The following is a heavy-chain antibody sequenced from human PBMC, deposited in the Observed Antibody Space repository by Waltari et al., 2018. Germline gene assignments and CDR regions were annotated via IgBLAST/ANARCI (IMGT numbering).Heavy chain of an antibody. D-gene: IGHD6-13*01. CDR3: AGGYSSSWYVLDYYYGMDV. CDR1: GGSISSYY. CDR2: IYYSGST. Sequence: QVQLQESGPGLVKPSETLSLTCTVSGGSISSYYWSWIRQPPGKGLEWIGYIYYSGSTNYNPSLKSRVTRSVDTSKNQFSLKLSSVTAADTAVYYCAGGYSSSWYVLDYYYGMDVWGQGTTVTVSS. V-gene: IGHV4-59*01. J-gene: IGHJ6*02.